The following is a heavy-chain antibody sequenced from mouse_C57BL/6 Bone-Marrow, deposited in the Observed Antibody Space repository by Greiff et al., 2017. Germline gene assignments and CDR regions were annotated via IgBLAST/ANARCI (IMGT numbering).Heavy chain of an antibody. CDR3: ARVPSSYAMDY. V-gene: IGHV5-4*01. CDR1: GFTFSSYA. Sequence: EVQWVESGGGLVKPGGSLKLSCAASGFTFSSYAMSWVRQTPEKRLEWVATISDGGSYTYYPDNVKGRFTISRDNAKNNLYLQISHLKSEDTAMYYCARVPSSYAMDYWGQGTSVTVSS. D-gene: IGHD3-2*02. CDR2: ISDGGSYT. J-gene: IGHJ4*01.